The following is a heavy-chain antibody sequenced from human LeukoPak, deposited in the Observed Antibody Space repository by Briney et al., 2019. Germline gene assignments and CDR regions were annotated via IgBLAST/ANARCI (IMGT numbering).Heavy chain of an antibody. D-gene: IGHD3-22*01. CDR1: GYTFTSYD. CDR3: ARPRSAYYDSSGFYI. CDR2: MSTNNDIT. Sequence: ASVKVSCKASGYTFTSYDIHWVRQATGQGLEWMGWMSTNNDITGYAQKFQGRVTMTRSTSMSTAYMELSSLRSEDTAVYYCARPRSAYYDSSGFYIWGHGSLVTVSS. V-gene: IGHV1-8*01. J-gene: IGHJ4*01.